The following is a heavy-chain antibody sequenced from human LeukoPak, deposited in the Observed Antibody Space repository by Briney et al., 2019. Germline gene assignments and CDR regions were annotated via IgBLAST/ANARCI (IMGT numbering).Heavy chain of an antibody. CDR3: AREVTSRSNYFDY. CDR2: INHSGST. V-gene: IGHV4-34*01. CDR1: GGSFTDYY. D-gene: IGHD4-4*01. Sequence: SETLSLTCAVYGGSFTDYYWSWIRQPPGKGLEWIGEINHSGSTNYNPSLKSRVTISVDTSKNQFSLKLSSVTAADTAVYYCAREVTSRSNYFDYWGQGTLVTVSS. J-gene: IGHJ4*02.